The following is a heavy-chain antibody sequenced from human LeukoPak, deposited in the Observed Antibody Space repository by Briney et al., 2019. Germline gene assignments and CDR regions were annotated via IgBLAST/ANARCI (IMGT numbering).Heavy chain of an antibody. V-gene: IGHV3-7*01. CDR1: GFTFSTYR. CDR3: ARVGIYGDYNRYFDY. D-gene: IGHD4-17*01. J-gene: IGHJ4*02. CDR2: IKQDGSEK. Sequence: GGSLRLSCAASGFTFSTYRMSWVRQAPGKGLEWVANIKQDGSEKHYVDSVKGRFTISRDNAKNSLYLQMSSLRAEDTAVYYCARVGIYGDYNRYFDYWGQGTLVTVSS.